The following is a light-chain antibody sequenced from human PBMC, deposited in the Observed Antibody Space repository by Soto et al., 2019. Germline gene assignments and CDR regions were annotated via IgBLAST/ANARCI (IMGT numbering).Light chain of an antibody. J-gene: IGKJ1*01. CDR1: QGIRTE. V-gene: IGKV1-6*01. CDR2: GTF. Sequence: AIQMTQSPSSLSSSVGDRVTITCRASQGIRTELGWYQQKPGKAPRLLIYGTFSIQSGVPSRFSGSGSGTDFTLTISSLQPDDFATYYCLQHFKYPRTFGQGTKVEVK. CDR3: LQHFKYPRT.